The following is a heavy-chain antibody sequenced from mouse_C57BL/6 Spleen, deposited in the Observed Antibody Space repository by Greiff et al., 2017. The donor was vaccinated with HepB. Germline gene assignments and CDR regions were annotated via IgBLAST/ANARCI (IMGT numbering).Heavy chain of an antibody. Sequence: DVMLVESGGGLVKPGGSLKLSCAASGFTFSSYAMSWVRQTPEKRLEWVATISDGGSYTYYPDNVKGRFTISRDNAKNNLYLQMSHLKSEDTAMYYCAREGESTMAAWFAYWGQGTLVTVSA. CDR2: ISDGGSYT. D-gene: IGHD2-1*01. J-gene: IGHJ3*01. CDR1: GFTFSSYA. V-gene: IGHV5-4*01. CDR3: AREGESTMAAWFAY.